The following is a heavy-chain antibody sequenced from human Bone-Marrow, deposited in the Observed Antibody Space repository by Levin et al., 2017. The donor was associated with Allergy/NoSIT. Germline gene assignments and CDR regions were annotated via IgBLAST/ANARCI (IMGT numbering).Heavy chain of an antibody. Sequence: GESLKISCAASGFTFRHYYMTWVRQAPGEGLEWISYISDSSSYTIYADSVKGRFTVSRDNARNSLYLEMNSVRAEDTAVYYCARDVYDSSTSQPVYWGQGPLVTVSS. CDR1: GFTFRHYY. D-gene: IGHD3-22*01. CDR3: ARDVYDSSTSQPVY. CDR2: ISDSSSYT. J-gene: IGHJ4*02. V-gene: IGHV3-11*05.